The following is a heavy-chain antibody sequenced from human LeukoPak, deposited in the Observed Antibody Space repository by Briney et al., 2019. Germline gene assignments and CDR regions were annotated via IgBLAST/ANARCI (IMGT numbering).Heavy chain of an antibody. D-gene: IGHD3-22*01. CDR1: GGTFSSYT. CDR2: IIPILGIA. V-gene: IGHV1-69*02. CDR3: ARPLGYDSSGYFDY. J-gene: IGHJ4*02. Sequence: SVKVSCKASGGTFSSYTISWVRQAPGQGLEWMGRIIPILGIANYAQKFQGRVTITADKSTSTAYMELSSLRSEDTAVYYCARPLGYDSSGYFDYWGQGTLVTVSP.